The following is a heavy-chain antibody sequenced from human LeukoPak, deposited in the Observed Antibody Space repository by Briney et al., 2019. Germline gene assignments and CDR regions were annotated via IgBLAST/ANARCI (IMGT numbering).Heavy chain of an antibody. CDR3: ARHHRPLYSSSYYFHY. CDR1: GYSFTSYW. Sequence: GESLKISCKGSGYSFTSYWIGWVRQMPGKGLEWMGITYPGDSDTRYSPSFQGQVTISADKSISTAYLQWSSLKASDTAMYYCARHHRPLYSSSYYFHYWGQGTLVTVSS. J-gene: IGHJ4*02. V-gene: IGHV5-51*01. D-gene: IGHD6-6*01. CDR2: TYPGDSDT.